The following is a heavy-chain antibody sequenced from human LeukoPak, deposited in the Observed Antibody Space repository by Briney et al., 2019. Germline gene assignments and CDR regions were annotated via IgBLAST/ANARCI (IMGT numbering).Heavy chain of an antibody. Sequence: SETLSLTCTVSGGPISSSSYYWGWIRQPPGKGLELVGSTYYTGSTYYNPSLKSRVTISVDTSKNKFSLKLSSVTAADTAVYYCAIPIEVAGLGWFDPWGQGTLVTVSS. CDR3: AIPIEVAGLGWFDP. J-gene: IGHJ5*02. CDR1: GGPISSSSYY. D-gene: IGHD6-19*01. CDR2: TYYTGST. V-gene: IGHV4-39*07.